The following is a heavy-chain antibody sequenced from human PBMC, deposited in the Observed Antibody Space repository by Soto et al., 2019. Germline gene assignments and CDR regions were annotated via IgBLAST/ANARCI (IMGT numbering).Heavy chain of an antibody. CDR1: GYSFTSYW. D-gene: IGHD2-2*01. CDR2: IYPGDSDT. CDR3: ARAYCSSTSCFYFDY. J-gene: IGHJ4*02. V-gene: IGHV5-51*01. Sequence: PGVSLKISCKGSGYSFTSYWIGWVRQMPGKGLEWMGIIYPGDSDTRYSPSFQGQVTISAXXXIXXXYXQXXXLXASDTAMYYCARAYCSSTSCFYFDYWGQGTLVTVSS.